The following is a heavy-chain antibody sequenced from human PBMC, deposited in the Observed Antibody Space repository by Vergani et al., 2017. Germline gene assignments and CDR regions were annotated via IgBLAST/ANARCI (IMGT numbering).Heavy chain of an antibody. J-gene: IGHJ4*02. V-gene: IGHV4-34*11. CDR1: GGSFSGYY. Sequence: QVQLQQWGAGLLKPSETLSLTCAVYGGSFSGYYWSWIRQPPGKGLEWIGYIYYSGSTNYNPSLKSRVTISVDTSKNQFSLKLSSVTAADTAVYYCARDGYSYGYFDYWGQGTLVTVSS. CDR3: ARDGYSYGYFDY. D-gene: IGHD5-18*01. CDR2: IYYSGST.